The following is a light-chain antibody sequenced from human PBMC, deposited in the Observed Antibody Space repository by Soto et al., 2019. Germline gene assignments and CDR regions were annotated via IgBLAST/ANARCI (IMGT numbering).Light chain of an antibody. CDR3: QSYDATNQV. CDR1: SGSIASNS. J-gene: IGLJ3*02. V-gene: IGLV6-57*01. Sequence: NFMLTQPHSVSESPGKTVIISCTRSSGSIASNSVQWYQPRPGSSPTTVIYEDNQRPSGVPDRFSGSIDSSSNSASLTISGLETEDEADYFCQSYDATNQVFGGGTKLTVL. CDR2: EDN.